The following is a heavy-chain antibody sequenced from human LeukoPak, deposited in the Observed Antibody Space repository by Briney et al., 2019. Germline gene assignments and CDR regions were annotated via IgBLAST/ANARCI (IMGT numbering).Heavy chain of an antibody. J-gene: IGHJ6*02. CDR3: ARMXASEVSXFGYYYYYGMDV. CDR2: INHSGST. CDR1: GGSFSGYY. D-gene: IGHD3-3*01. Sequence: SETLSLTCAVYGGSFSGYYWSWIRQPPGKGLEWIGEINHSGSTNYNPSLKSRVTISVDTSKNQFSLKLSSVTAADTAVYYCARMXASEVSXFGYYYYYGMDVWGQGTTVTVSS. V-gene: IGHV4-34*01.